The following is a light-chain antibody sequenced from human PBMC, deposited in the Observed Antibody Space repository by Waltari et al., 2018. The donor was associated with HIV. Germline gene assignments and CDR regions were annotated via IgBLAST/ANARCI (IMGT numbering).Light chain of an antibody. V-gene: IGKV3-20*01. CDR1: QSVTTTY. CDR2: GAS. CDR3: QHYGTSPPFT. J-gene: IGKJ3*01. Sequence: EIVLTQSPGTLSLSPGERATLSCRASQSVTTTYLAWYQQKPGQAPRLLIYGASSRATGIPARFSGSGSGTDVTLTITRLEAEDFAVYYCQHYGTSPPFTFGPGTRVDIK.